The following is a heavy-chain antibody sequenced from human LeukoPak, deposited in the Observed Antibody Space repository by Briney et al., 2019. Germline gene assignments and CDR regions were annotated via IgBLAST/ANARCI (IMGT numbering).Heavy chain of an antibody. Sequence: SETLSLTCAVSGGSISSSNWWSWVRQPPGQGLEWIGEIYHSGSTNYNPSLKSRVTISVDKSKNQFSLKLSSVTAADTAVYYCARVVVPAAQPYYFDYWDQGTLVTVSS. D-gene: IGHD2-2*01. CDR1: GGSISSSNW. V-gene: IGHV4-4*02. CDR2: IYHSGST. CDR3: ARVVVPAAQPYYFDY. J-gene: IGHJ4*02.